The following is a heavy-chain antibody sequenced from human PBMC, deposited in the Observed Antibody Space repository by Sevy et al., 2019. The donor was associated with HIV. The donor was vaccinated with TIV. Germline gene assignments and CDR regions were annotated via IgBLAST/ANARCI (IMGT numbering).Heavy chain of an antibody. D-gene: IGHD3-10*01. CDR3: AKDIQGYSGFDH. CDR2: ISGDAKKK. CDR1: GFTFDDYT. V-gene: IGHV3-43*01. J-gene: IGHJ4*02. Sequence: GGSLRLSCAASGFTFDDYTMHWVRQVPGKGLEWVSLISGDAKKKDYADSVEGRFTISRDNRKNNLYLQMNRLRSEDTALYFCAKDIQGYSGFDHWGQGTLVTVSS.